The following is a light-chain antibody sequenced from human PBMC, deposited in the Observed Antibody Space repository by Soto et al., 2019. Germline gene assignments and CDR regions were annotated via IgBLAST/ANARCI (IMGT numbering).Light chain of an antibody. V-gene: IGKV2-24*01. CDR3: MQATQTPLT. CDR1: QTLEHSNGNTY. J-gene: IGKJ4*01. Sequence: EIVMTQTPLSSVVTLGQSASISCRSSQTLEHSNGNTYLSWLHQRPGQPPRLLIYKISKRFSGVPDRFSGSGAGTDFTLKISRVEAEDVGMYYCMQATQTPLTFGGGTRLEI. CDR2: KIS.